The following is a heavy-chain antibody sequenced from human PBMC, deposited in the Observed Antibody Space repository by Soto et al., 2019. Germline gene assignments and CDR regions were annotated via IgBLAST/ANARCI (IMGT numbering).Heavy chain of an antibody. D-gene: IGHD3-3*01. CDR2: IYHSGST. V-gene: IGHV4-4*02. Sequence: QVQLQESGPGLVKPSGTLSLTCAVSSGSISSSNWWSWVRQPPGKGLEWIGEIYHSGSTNYNPSLKIRVTRSVDKPKNHFSLKLSSVTAADTAVYYCAARMTIFCEPDYFDYWGQGTLVTVSS. J-gene: IGHJ4*02. CDR3: AARMTIFCEPDYFDY. CDR1: SGSISSSNW.